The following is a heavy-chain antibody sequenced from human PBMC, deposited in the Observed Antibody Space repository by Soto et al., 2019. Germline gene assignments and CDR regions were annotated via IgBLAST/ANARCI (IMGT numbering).Heavy chain of an antibody. V-gene: IGHV4-31*03. Sequence: QVQLQESGPGLVKPSQTLSLTCTVSGASISSGEHYWSWIRQHPGEGLEWIGYIYISGNTYYNPSLKTRLTISVDTSKTQFSLSLSSVTAANSAVYYCARYGGRGILDYWGQGTLVTVSS. CDR2: IYISGNT. D-gene: IGHD3-10*01. CDR3: ARYGGRGILDY. CDR1: GASISSGEHY. J-gene: IGHJ4*02.